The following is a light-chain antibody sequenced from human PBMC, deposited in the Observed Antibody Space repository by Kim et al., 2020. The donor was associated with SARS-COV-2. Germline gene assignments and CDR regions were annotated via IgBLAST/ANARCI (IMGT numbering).Light chain of an antibody. V-gene: IGKV3-11*01. CDR2: DAS. CDR1: QSVRSY. Sequence: FSPGERATLSCRASQSVRSYLAWYQQKPGQAPRLLIYDASNRATGIPARFSGSGSGTDFTLTISSLEPEDFAVYYCQQRSNWPPTFGGGTKVDIK. J-gene: IGKJ4*01. CDR3: QQRSNWPPT.